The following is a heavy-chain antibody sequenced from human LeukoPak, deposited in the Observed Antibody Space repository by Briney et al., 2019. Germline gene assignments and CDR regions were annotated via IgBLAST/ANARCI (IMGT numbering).Heavy chain of an antibody. J-gene: IGHJ4*02. Sequence: GGSLRLSCAASGFTFSSYGMHWVRQAPGKGLEWVSYISSSSSTIYYADSVKGRFTISRDNAKNSLYLQMNSLRAEDTAVYYCARARSDVWGSYYVYWGQGTLVTVSS. V-gene: IGHV3-48*01. CDR2: ISSSSSTI. CDR3: ARARSDVWGSYYVY. CDR1: GFTFSSYG. D-gene: IGHD3-16*01.